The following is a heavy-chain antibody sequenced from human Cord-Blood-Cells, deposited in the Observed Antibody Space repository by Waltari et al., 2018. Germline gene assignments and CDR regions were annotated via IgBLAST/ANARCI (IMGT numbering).Heavy chain of an antibody. Sequence: QVQLVESGGGVVQPGGSLRLSCAASGFTLSSYGLHWGRRAPGKGLEWVAFIRYDGSNKYYADSVKGRFTISRDNSKNTLYLQMNSLRAEDTAVYYCAKFVVPAANHFDYWGQGTLVTVSS. D-gene: IGHD2-2*01. J-gene: IGHJ4*02. V-gene: IGHV3-30*02. CDR3: AKFVVPAANHFDY. CDR1: GFTLSSYG. CDR2: IRYDGSNK.